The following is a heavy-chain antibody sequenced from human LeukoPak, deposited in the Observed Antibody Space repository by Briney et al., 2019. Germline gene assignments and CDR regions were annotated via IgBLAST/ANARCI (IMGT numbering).Heavy chain of an antibody. Sequence: GGSLRLSCAASGFTFSSYSMNWVRQAPGKGLEWVSSISSSSSYIYYAASVKGRFTISRDNAKNSLYLQMNSLRAEDTAVYYCARGSPTYGGNSGRAFDIWGQGTMVTVSS. V-gene: IGHV3-21*01. CDR1: GFTFSSYS. D-gene: IGHD4-23*01. J-gene: IGHJ3*02. CDR3: ARGSPTYGGNSGRAFDI. CDR2: ISSSSSYI.